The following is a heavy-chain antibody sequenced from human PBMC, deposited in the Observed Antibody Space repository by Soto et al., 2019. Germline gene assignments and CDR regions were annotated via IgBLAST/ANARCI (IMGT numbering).Heavy chain of an antibody. Sequence: ASVKVSCKASGYTFTSYYMRWVRQAPGQGLEWMGIISPSGGITSYAQKFQGRVTMTRDTSTSTVYMELSSLRSEDKAVYYCVSSGLYFDYWGQGTLVTVSS. D-gene: IGHD6-19*01. J-gene: IGHJ4*02. CDR2: ISPSGGIT. V-gene: IGHV1-46*01. CDR3: VSSGLYFDY. CDR1: GYTFTSYY.